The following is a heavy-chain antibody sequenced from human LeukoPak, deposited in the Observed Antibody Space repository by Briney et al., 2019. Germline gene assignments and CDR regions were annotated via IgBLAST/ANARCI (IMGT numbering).Heavy chain of an antibody. Sequence: SETLSLTYTVSGYSISSGYYWGWIRQPPGKGLEWIGSIYHSGSTYYNPSLKSRVTISVDTSKNQFSLKLSSVTAADTAVYYCARAPELWFGEFWGQGTLVTVSS. CDR1: GYSISSGYY. CDR2: IYHSGST. CDR3: ARAPELWFGEF. V-gene: IGHV4-38-2*02. J-gene: IGHJ4*02. D-gene: IGHD3-10*01.